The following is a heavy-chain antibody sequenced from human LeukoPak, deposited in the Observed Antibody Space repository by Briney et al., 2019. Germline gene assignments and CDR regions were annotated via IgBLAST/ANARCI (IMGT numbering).Heavy chain of an antibody. D-gene: IGHD3-9*01. Sequence: SETLSLTCTVSGGSISSYYWSWIRQPPGKGLEWIGYIYCSGSTNYNPSLKSRVTISVDTSKNQFSLKLSSVTAADTAVYYCARETYDILTGYPRWFDPWGQGTLVTVSS. J-gene: IGHJ5*02. CDR3: ARETYDILTGYPRWFDP. CDR1: GGSISSYY. CDR2: IYCSGST. V-gene: IGHV4-59*01.